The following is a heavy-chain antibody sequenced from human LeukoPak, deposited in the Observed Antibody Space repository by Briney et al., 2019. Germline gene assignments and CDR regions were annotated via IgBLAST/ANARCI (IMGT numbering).Heavy chain of an antibody. Sequence: GGSLRLSCAASGFTFSSYSMKSVRQAPGKGLEWVSYISRSRSYIYSADSLRGRFTISRDNAKNSLYLHMKTLREEDTPVYYCARVGDRSGSSFIFKRGKYTYYYYMYVGGKGTTVTIS. CDR1: GFTFSSYS. J-gene: IGHJ6*03. CDR2: ISRSRSYI. V-gene: IGHV3-21*01. D-gene: IGHD3-10*01. CDR3: ARVGDRSGSSFIFKRGKYTYYYYMYV.